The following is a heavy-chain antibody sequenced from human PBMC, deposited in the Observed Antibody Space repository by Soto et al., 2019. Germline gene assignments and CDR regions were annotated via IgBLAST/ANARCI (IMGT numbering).Heavy chain of an antibody. V-gene: IGHV3-23*01. D-gene: IGHD5-12*01. CDR3: ATGRDGYTPSIYFDY. CDR2: ISGSGGST. J-gene: IGHJ4*02. Sequence: PGGSLRLSCAASGFTFSSYAMSWVRQAPGKGLEWVSAISGSGGSTYYADSVKGRFTISGDNSKNTLYLQMNSLRAEDTAVYYCATGRDGYTPSIYFDYWGQGTLVTVSS. CDR1: GFTFSSYA.